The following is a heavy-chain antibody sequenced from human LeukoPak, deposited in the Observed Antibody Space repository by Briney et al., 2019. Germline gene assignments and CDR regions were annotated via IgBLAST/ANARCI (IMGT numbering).Heavy chain of an antibody. D-gene: IGHD4-17*01. CDR3: ARDLITVTKGFDI. V-gene: IGHV4-59*11. CDR1: DDSFSSHY. J-gene: IGHJ3*02. CDR2: ISYIGST. Sequence: SETLSLTCAVSDDSFSSHYWTWIRQPPGKGLEWIGYISYIGSTNYNPSLKSRATISIDTSKNQFPLKLTSVTAADTAVYYCARDLITVTKGFDIWGQGTMVGVSS.